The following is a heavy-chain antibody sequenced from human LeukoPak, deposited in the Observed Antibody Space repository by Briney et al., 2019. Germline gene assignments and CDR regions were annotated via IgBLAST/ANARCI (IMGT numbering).Heavy chain of an antibody. Sequence: GGSLRLSCAASGFTLSNFAMHWVRQATGKGLEWVSAIGTAGDTFYPGSVKGRFTISRDNAKNSLYLQMNSLRAEDTAVYYCARGGGSYYFDYWGQGTLVTVSS. CDR2: IGTAGDT. V-gene: IGHV3-13*01. CDR3: ARGGGSYYFDY. J-gene: IGHJ4*02. D-gene: IGHD1-26*01. CDR1: GFTLSNFA.